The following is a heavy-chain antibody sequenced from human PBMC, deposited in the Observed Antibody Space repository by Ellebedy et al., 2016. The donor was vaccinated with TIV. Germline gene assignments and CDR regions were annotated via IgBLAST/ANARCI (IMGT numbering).Heavy chain of an antibody. J-gene: IGHJ5*02. CDR1: GDSISSYF. V-gene: IGHV4-59*08. D-gene: IGHD4-17*01. CDR2: VYSSGYT. Sequence: SETLSLTCTVSGDSISSYFWSWIRQPPGKGLEWIGYVYSSGYTSYNPSLKSRVTISIDPSKNHFSLKLGSVTAADTAVYYCARHLNGDYLYYFDPWGQGTLVTVSS. CDR3: ARHLNGDYLYYFDP.